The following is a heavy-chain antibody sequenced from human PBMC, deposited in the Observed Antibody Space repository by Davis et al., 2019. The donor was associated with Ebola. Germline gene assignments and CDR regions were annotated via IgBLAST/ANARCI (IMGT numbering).Heavy chain of an antibody. CDR1: GFTFSSYG. V-gene: IGHV3-30*03. J-gene: IGHJ4*02. CDR3: ARHDHGSGSYPIDY. Sequence: GESLKISCAASGFTFSSYGMHWVRQAPGKGLEWVAVISYDGSNKYYADSVKGRFTISRDNSKNTLYLQMNSLRAEDTAVYYCARHDHGSGSYPIDYWGQGTLVTVSS. D-gene: IGHD3-10*01. CDR2: ISYDGSNK.